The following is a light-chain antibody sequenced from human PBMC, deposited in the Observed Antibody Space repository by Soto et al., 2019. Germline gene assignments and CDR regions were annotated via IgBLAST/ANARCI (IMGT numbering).Light chain of an antibody. CDR3: QQYGSSATWT. CDR1: QSVNSN. CDR2: GTS. V-gene: IGKV3-20*01. J-gene: IGKJ1*01. Sequence: MTHTPATLSLSPGKKATLSCRASQSVNSNLAWYQQKAAQAPRLLIYGTSTRATGIPARFSGSGSGTDFTLTISRLEPEDFAVYYCQQYGSSATWTFCQGAKVDI.